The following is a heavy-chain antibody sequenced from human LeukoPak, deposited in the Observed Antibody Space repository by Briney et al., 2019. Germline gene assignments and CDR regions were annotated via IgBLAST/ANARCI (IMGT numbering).Heavy chain of an antibody. CDR2: INPDGSAT. CDR3: ARNLIAAAGTRSYFDY. D-gene: IGHD6-13*01. J-gene: IGHJ4*02. CDR1: GFTFRSDW. Sequence: GGSLRLSCAASGFTFRSDWMSWVRQSPEKGLEWAANINPDGSATYYVDSVKGRFTISRDNSKNTLYLQMNSLRAEDTAVYYCARNLIAAAGTRSYFDYWGQGTLVTVSS. V-gene: IGHV3-7*01.